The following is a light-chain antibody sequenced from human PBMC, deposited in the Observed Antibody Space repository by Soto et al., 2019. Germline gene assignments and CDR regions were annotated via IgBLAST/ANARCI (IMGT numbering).Light chain of an antibody. CDR2: GAS. V-gene: IGKV3-20*01. J-gene: IGKJ2*01. Sequence: EIVLTQSPGTLSLSPGERATLSCRASQSVSSTYLAWYQQKPGQAPRLLIYGASSRATGIPDRFSGSGSGTDFTLTISRLEPEDFAMYYCQHYGGSPYTFGQGTKLEIK. CDR1: QSVSSTY. CDR3: QHYGGSPYT.